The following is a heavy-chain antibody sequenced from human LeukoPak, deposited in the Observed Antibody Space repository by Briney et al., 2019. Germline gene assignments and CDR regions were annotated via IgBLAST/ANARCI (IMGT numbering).Heavy chain of an antibody. J-gene: IGHJ4*02. CDR1: GGSISSVGHE. CDR2: IYYSGST. V-gene: IGHV4-31*03. D-gene: IGHD6-13*01. Sequence: PSETLSLTCTVSGGSISSVGHEWRWIRQHPGKGLEWIGYIYYSGSTYYNPSLKSRVTISVDTSKNQFSLKLSSVTAADTDVNYGASGRVYVDYWGQGTLVTVSS. CDR3: ASGRVYVDY.